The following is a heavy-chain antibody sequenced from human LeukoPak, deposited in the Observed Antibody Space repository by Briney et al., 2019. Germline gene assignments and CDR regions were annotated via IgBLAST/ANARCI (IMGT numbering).Heavy chain of an antibody. Sequence: ASVKVSCRTSVYTFTGYYMHWVRQAPGQGLEWMGWINPNSGGTNYAQKFQGRVTMTRDTSISTAYMELSSLRSDDTAVYYCARVKAPKVELRRHYFYGMDVWGQGTTVTVSS. CDR2: INPNSGGT. J-gene: IGHJ6*02. D-gene: IGHD1-7*01. V-gene: IGHV1-2*02. CDR3: ARVKAPKVELRRHYFYGMDV. CDR1: VYTFTGYY.